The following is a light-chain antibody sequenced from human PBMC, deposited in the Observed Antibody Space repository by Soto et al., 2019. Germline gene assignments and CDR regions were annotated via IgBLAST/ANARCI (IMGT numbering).Light chain of an antibody. J-gene: IGKJ1*01. CDR1: QSLSSSQ. CDR2: GAS. Sequence: EIVLTQSPGTLSLSPGERATLSCRASQSLSSSQLAWYQQKPGQAPRLLIYGASARALGIPARFSGSGSGTDFTLTISSLEPEDFAVYYCQQRYNWPRTFGQGTKVDIK. V-gene: IGKV3D-20*02. CDR3: QQRYNWPRT.